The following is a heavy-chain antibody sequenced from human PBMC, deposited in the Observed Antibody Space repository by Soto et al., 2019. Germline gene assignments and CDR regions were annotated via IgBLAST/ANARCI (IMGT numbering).Heavy chain of an antibody. V-gene: IGHV3-11*03. CDR1: GFIFSDYY. J-gene: IGHJ6*02. CDR2: ISASGTYT. Sequence: GGSLRLSCATSGFIFSDYYMSWIRQAPGRGLEWVSYISASGTYTHYADSVKGRFTISRDSARNSLYLQMDSLRSEDTAVYYCACAKKKQRKEYSGAYYYYGMDVWGQGTTVTVSS. D-gene: IGHD1-26*01. CDR3: ACAKKKQRKEYSGAYYYYGMDV.